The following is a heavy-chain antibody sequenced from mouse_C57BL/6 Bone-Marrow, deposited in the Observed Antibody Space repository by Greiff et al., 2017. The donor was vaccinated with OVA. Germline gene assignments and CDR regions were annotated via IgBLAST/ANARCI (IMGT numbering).Heavy chain of an antibody. D-gene: IGHD1-1*01. J-gene: IGHJ4*01. V-gene: IGHV5-17*01. CDR3: ARRDYGSSYVGYYYAMDY. CDR1: GFTFSDYG. Sequence: EVKLMESGGGLVKPGGSLKLSCAASGFTFSDYGMHWVRQAPEKGLEWVAYISSGSSTIYYADTVKGRFTISRDNAKNTLFLQMTSLRSEDTAMYYCARRDYGSSYVGYYYAMDYWGQGTSVTVSS. CDR2: ISSGSSTI.